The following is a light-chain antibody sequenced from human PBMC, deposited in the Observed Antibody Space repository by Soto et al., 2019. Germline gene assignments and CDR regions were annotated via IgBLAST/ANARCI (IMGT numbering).Light chain of an antibody. V-gene: IGKV3-15*01. CDR3: QQYNNLPPVT. Sequence: EIGMTQSPATLSVSPGERATLSCRASQSVNRNLAWYQQKPRQAPRLHTYRASTRSTAIPARFSSSGSGTEFTLTLSSRQSDDFAVYDCQQYNNLPPVTFGGGTKVHIK. CDR1: QSVNRN. CDR2: RAS. J-gene: IGKJ4*01.